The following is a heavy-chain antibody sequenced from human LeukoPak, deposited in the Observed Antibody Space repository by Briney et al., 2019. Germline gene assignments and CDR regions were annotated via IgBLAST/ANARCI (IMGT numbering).Heavy chain of an antibody. CDR1: GFTFSSYS. Sequence: GGSLRLSCAASGFTFSSYSMNWVRQAPGKGLEWVSYISSSSSTIYYADSVKGRFTISRDNAKNSLYLQMNRLRAEDTAVYYCARDMGWQQFDQWGQGTLVTVSS. V-gene: IGHV3-48*01. J-gene: IGHJ4*02. CDR3: ARDMGWQQFDQ. CDR2: ISSSSSTI. D-gene: IGHD5-24*01.